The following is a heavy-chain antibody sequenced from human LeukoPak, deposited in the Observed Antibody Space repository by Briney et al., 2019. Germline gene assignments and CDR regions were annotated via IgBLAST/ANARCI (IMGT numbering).Heavy chain of an antibody. Sequence: GGSLRLSCAASGFTFSDYYMSWLRQAPGKGVEWVSYISCSSTYTNYADSVKGRFTISRDKAQNSLYLQMNGLRAEDTAVYYCARCVYYYDYVRGTHRGFDPWGQGTLVTVSS. V-gene: IGHV3-11*06. D-gene: IGHD3-16*01. CDR2: ISCSSTYT. J-gene: IGHJ5*02. CDR3: ARCVYYYDYVRGTHRGFDP. CDR1: GFTFSDYY.